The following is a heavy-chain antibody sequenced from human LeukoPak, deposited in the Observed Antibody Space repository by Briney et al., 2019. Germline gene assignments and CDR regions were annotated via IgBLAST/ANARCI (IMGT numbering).Heavy chain of an antibody. CDR1: GFTFSNYN. CDR2: ISSSSSYI. V-gene: IGHV3-21*01. CDR3: ARAISEESI. Sequence: GGSLRLSCAASGFTFSNYNMNWVRQAPGKGLEWVSSISSSSSYIYFADSVKGRFTISRDNSKNTLYLQMNSLRAEDMAVYYCARAISEESIWGQGTLVTVSS. D-gene: IGHD3-10*01. J-gene: IGHJ4*02.